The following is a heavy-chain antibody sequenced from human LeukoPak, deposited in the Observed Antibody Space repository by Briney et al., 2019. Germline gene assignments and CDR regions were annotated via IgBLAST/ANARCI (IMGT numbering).Heavy chain of an antibody. D-gene: IGHD6-13*01. V-gene: IGHV4-4*07. CDR3: ARDLDSYSSTWYPYSSGWYLDY. CDR2: IYTSGST. J-gene: IGHJ4*02. CDR1: GGSISSYY. Sequence: KPSETLSLTCTVSGGSISSYYWSWIRQPAGKGLEWIGRIYTSGSTNYNPSLKSRVTMSVDTSKNQFSLKLISVTAADTAVYYCARDLDSYSSTWYPYSSGWYLDYWGQGTLVTVSS.